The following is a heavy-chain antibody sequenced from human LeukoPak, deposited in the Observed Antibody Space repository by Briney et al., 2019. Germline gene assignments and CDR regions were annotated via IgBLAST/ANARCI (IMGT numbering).Heavy chain of an antibody. CDR2: IRGSGGST. CDR1: GFTFSSYA. D-gene: IGHD3-3*01. CDR3: AKDRNYDFWSGSSGPSDY. J-gene: IGHJ4*02. Sequence: GASLRLSCAASGFTFSSYAMSWVRQAPGKGLEWVSAIRGSGGSTYYADSVKGRFTISRDNSKNTLYLQMNSLRAEDTAVYYCAKDRNYDFWSGSSGPSDYWGQGTLVTVSS. V-gene: IGHV3-23*01.